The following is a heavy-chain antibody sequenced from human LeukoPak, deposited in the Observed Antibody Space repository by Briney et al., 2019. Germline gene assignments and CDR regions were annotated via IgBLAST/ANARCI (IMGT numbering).Heavy chain of an antibody. CDR3: AKEGASGSYYAGY. Sequence: GGSLRLSCAASGFTFSSYSMNWVRQAPGKGLEWVSYISSSSSTIYYADSVKGRFTISRDNSKNTLYLQMNSLRAEDTAVYYCAKEGASGSYYAGYWGQGTLVTVSS. D-gene: IGHD1-26*01. CDR1: GFTFSSYS. J-gene: IGHJ4*02. V-gene: IGHV3-48*01. CDR2: ISSSSSTI.